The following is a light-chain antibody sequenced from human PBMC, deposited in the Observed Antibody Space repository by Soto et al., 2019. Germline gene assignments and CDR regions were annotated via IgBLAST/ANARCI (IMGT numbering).Light chain of an antibody. CDR2: GAS. Sequence: EKGMTQSPGSLSVSQGERAALSCRASQSVGSNLAWYQRKPGQAPRLLIYGASTRATGIPSRFSGSGSGTEFTLTISSLQSEDFAVYYCQQYYDWPWTFGQGTKVYSK. V-gene: IGKV3-15*01. CDR1: QSVGSN. J-gene: IGKJ1*01. CDR3: QQYYDWPWT.